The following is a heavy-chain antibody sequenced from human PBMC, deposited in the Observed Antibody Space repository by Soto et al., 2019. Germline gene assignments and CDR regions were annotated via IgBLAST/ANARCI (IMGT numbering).Heavy chain of an antibody. Sequence: PGESLKISCKGSGYSFTSYWIGWVRQMPGKGLEWMGIIYPGDSDTRYSPSFQGQVTISADKSISTAYLQWSSLKASDTAMYYCARVDIVVVVAVPDAFDIWGQGTMVTVSS. CDR1: GYSFTSYW. CDR3: ARVDIVVVVAVPDAFDI. J-gene: IGHJ3*02. D-gene: IGHD2-15*01. CDR2: IYPGDSDT. V-gene: IGHV5-51*01.